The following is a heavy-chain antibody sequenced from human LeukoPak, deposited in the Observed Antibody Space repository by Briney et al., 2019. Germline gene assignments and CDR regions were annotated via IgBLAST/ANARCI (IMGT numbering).Heavy chain of an antibody. CDR3: ARGIEFTISNY. D-gene: IGHD2-2*01. CDR2: INLNSGGT. J-gene: IGHJ4*02. CDR1: GYTFTGYY. V-gene: IGHV1-2*02. Sequence: ASVTVSCKASGYTFTGYYMHWIRQAPGQGLEWMGWINLNSGGTNYVQKLQGRVTMTRDTSSSTAYMELSSLRSDDTAVYYCARGIEFTISNYWGQGTLVTVSS.